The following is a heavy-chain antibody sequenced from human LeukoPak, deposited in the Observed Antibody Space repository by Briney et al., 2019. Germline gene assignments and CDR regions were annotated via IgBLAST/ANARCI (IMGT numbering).Heavy chain of an antibody. CDR3: ARDQGSWNYGDY. Sequence: GGSLRLSCAASGFTFSNYWMNWVRQAPGKGLECLANIKQDGSEKYYVDSVKGRFTISRDNAKNSLYLQMNSLRAEDTAVYYCARDQGSWNYGDYWGQGTLVTVSS. D-gene: IGHD1-7*01. CDR1: GFTFSNYW. J-gene: IGHJ4*02. V-gene: IGHV3-7*01. CDR2: IKQDGSEK.